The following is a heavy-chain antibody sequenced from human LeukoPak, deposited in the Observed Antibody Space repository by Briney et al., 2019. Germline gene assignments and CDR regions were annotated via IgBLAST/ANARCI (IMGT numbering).Heavy chain of an antibody. CDR3: ARGQDILTGYYGGPLYYFDY. D-gene: IGHD3-9*01. Sequence: GGSLRLSCAASGFTFSSYGMHWVRQAPGKGLEWVAVIWYDGSNKYYADSVKGRFTISRDNSKNTLYLQMNSLRAEDTAVYYCARGQDILTGYYGGPLYYFDYWGQGTLVTVSS. J-gene: IGHJ4*02. CDR1: GFTFSSYG. CDR2: IWYDGSNK. V-gene: IGHV3-33*01.